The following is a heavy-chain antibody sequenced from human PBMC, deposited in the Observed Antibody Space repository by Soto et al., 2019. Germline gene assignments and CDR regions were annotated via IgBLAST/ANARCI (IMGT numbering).Heavy chain of an antibody. CDR1: GFIFGNYW. Sequence: LRLSCAASGFIFGNYWMHWARHAPGKGLMWVSRINIDGSTTSYADSVQGRLTISRDNAKNTLYLQIYNLKAEDTAVYYCARDGGSYSGFDHWGQGSLVTVSS. CDR2: INIDGSTT. CDR3: ARDGGSYSGFDH. D-gene: IGHD1-26*01. J-gene: IGHJ4*02. V-gene: IGHV3-74*01.